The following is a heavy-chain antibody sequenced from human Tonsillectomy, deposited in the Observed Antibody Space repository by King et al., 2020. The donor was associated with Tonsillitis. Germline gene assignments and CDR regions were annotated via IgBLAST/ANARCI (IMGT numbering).Heavy chain of an antibody. Sequence: VQLVESGGGLVQPGGSLRLSCAASGFSFSSYELNWVRQAPGKGLEWGSYISGGGRTIYYADSVKGRFTISRDNAKNSLYLIMNSLRGEDTAVYYCAREGYCSGSSCYPGHFDYWGQGTLVTVSS. CDR1: GFSFSSYE. V-gene: IGHV3-48*03. J-gene: IGHJ4*02. CDR3: AREGYCSGSSCYPGHFDY. CDR2: ISGGGRTI. D-gene: IGHD2-15*01.